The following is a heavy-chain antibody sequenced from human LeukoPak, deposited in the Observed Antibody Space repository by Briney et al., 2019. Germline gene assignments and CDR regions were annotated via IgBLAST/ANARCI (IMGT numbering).Heavy chain of an antibody. CDR3: VKEAPGTTVYY. CDR1: VFSVSNNY. Sequence: GFLRLSCAASVFSVSNNYMSWVRQAPGEGLEWVSVIFRGDNTYYADSVKGRFTISRDSSTNTVYLQMASLRAEDTAMYYCVKEAPGTTVYYWGQGILVTVSS. CDR2: IFRGDNT. V-gene: IGHV3-66*01. D-gene: IGHD4-17*01. J-gene: IGHJ4*02.